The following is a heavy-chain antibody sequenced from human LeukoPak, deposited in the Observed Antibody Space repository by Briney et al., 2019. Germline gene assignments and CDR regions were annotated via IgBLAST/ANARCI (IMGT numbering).Heavy chain of an antibody. V-gene: IGHV3-74*01. Sequence: TGGSLRLSCAASGNYWMHWVRQAPGKGLVWVSHINSDGSWTSYADSVKGRFTISRENAKNSLYLQMNSLRAEDTAVYYCARVSYYDSSGLVDYWGQGTLVTVSS. CDR2: INSDGSWT. CDR3: ARVSYYDSSGLVDY. D-gene: IGHD3-22*01. J-gene: IGHJ4*02. CDR1: GNYW.